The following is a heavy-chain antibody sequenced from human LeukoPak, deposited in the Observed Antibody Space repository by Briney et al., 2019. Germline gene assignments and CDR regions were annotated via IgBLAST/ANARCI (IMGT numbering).Heavy chain of an antibody. CDR2: ISSSSSYI. CDR3: AKPNYGGNQEDFDY. CDR1: GFTFSSYS. Sequence: GGSPRLSCAASGFTFSSYSMNWVRQAPGKGLEWVSSISSSSSYIYYADSVKGRFTISRDNAKNSLYLQMNSLRAEDTAVYYCAKPNYGGNQEDFDYWGQGTLVTVSS. J-gene: IGHJ4*02. D-gene: IGHD4-23*01. V-gene: IGHV3-21*04.